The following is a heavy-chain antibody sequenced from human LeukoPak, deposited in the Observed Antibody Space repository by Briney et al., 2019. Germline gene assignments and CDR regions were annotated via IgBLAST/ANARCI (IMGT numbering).Heavy chain of an antibody. CDR1: GGSFSGYY. V-gene: IGHV4-34*01. D-gene: IGHD6-13*01. Sequence: SETLSLTCAVYGGSFSGYYWSWIRQPPGKGLEWIGEINHNGSTNYNPSLKSRVTISVDTSKNQFSLKLSSVTAADTAVYYCARVAVWGGYSSRWSYYYYYMDVWGKGTTVTVSS. CDR2: INHNGST. CDR3: ARVAVWGGYSSRWSYYYYYMDV. J-gene: IGHJ6*03.